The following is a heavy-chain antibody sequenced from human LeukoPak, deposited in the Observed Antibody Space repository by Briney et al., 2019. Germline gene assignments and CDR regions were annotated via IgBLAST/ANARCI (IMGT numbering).Heavy chain of an antibody. J-gene: IGHJ6*03. Sequence: SETLSLTCAVYGGSFSGYYWSWIPQPPGKGLEWIGEINHSGSTNYNPSLKSRVTISVDTSKNQFSLKLSSVTAADTAVYYCARGSPPYYDSSGYYYYYYYMDVRGKGITVTVSS. D-gene: IGHD3-22*01. CDR3: ARGSPPYYDSSGYYYYYYYMDV. V-gene: IGHV4-34*01. CDR2: INHSGST. CDR1: GGSFSGYY.